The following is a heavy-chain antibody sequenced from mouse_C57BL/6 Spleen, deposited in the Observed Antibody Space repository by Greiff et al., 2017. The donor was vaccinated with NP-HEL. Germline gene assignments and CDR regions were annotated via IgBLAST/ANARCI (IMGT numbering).Heavy chain of an antibody. CDR3: ASSHDYDSGYWYFDV. J-gene: IGHJ1*03. CDR1: GFSLTSYG. V-gene: IGHV2-6*03. CDR2: IWSDGST. Sequence: QVQLQQSGPGLVAPSQSLSITCTVSGFSLTSYGVHWVRQPPGKGLEWLVVIWSDGSTTYNSALKSRLSISKDNSKSQVFLKMNSLQTDDTAMYYCASSHDYDSGYWYFDVWGTGTTVTVSS. D-gene: IGHD2-4*01.